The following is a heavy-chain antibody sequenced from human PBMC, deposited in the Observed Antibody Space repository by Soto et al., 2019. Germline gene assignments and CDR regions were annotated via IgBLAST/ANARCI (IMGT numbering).Heavy chain of an antibody. D-gene: IGHD3-16*01. CDR1: GGTFSSYA. V-gene: IGHV1-69*13. CDR3: ARDDYALNWFDP. J-gene: IGHJ5*02. CDR2: IIPIFGTA. Sequence: SVKVSCKASGGTFSSYAISWVRQAPGQGLEWMGGIIPIFGTANYAQKFQGRVTITADESTSTAYMELSSLRSEDTAVYYCARDDYALNWFDPWGQGTLVTVSS.